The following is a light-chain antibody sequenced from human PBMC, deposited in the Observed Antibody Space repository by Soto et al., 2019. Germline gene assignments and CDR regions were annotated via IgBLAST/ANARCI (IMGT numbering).Light chain of an antibody. CDR3: QQYYSTPPT. J-gene: IGKJ4*01. V-gene: IGKV4-1*01. CDR1: QSVLHSSNNRNY. CDR2: WAS. Sequence: DSLRTQSPYSLALSLSERATINCKSSQSVLHSSNNRNYLAWYQQKPGQPPKLLIYWASTRESGVPDRFSGSGSGTDFTLTISSLQAEDVAVYYCQQYYSTPPTFGGGTKVDVK.